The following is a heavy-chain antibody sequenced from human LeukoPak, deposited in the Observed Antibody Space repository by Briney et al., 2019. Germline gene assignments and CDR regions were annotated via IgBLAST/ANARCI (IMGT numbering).Heavy chain of an antibody. V-gene: IGHV4-59*01. CDR2: IYYSGST. Sequence: PSETLSLTCTVSGGSISSYYWSWIRQPPGKGLEWIGYIYYSGSTNYNPSLKSRVTISVDTSKNQFSLKLTSVTAADTAMYYCARERNRCSGFDYWGQGTLVTVSS. D-gene: IGHD3-10*02. CDR1: GGSISSYY. CDR3: ARERNRCSGFDY. J-gene: IGHJ4*02.